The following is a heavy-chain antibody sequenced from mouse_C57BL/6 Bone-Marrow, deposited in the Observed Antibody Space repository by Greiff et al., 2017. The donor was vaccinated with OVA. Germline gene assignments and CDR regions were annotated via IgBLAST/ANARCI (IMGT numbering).Heavy chain of an antibody. Sequence: QVQLQQPGAELVMPGASVKLSCKASGYTFTSYWMHWVKQRPGQGLEWIGEIDPSDSYTNYNQKFKGKSTLTVDKSSSTAYMQLSSLTSEDSAVYYCARSEYYGSSPLDYWGQGTTLTVSS. CDR1: GYTFTSYW. D-gene: IGHD1-1*01. J-gene: IGHJ2*01. CDR2: IDPSDSYT. CDR3: ARSEYYGSSPLDY. V-gene: IGHV1-69*01.